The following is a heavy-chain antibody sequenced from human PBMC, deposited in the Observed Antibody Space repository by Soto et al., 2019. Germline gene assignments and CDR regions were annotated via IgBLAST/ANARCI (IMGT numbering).Heavy chain of an antibody. D-gene: IGHD6-6*01. V-gene: IGHV3-11*01. CDR1: GFTFSDDY. CDR3: AGQYSSSSVEF. CDR2: ISSGAITI. Sequence: GGSLRLGCTASGFTFSDDYMNWIRQAPGKGRGWVSYISSGAITIYYADSVKGRFTISRDNAKNSLYLQMNSLRAEETAVYYCAGQYSSSSVEFWGQGTLDTVSS. J-gene: IGHJ4*02.